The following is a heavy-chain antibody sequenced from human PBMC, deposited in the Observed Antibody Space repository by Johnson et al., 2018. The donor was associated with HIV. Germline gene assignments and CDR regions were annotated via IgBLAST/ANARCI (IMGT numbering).Heavy chain of an antibody. J-gene: IGHJ3*02. CDR3: AAYYDFWSGSYTSGFDT. Sequence: QVQLVESGGGVVQPGRSLRLSCAASGFTFSSYAMHWVRQAPGTGLEWVAVISYDGSNKYYADSVKGRFTISRDNSKNTVFLQMNSLRPEDTAMYYCAAYYDFWSGSYTSGFDTWGQGTMVTVSS. CDR2: ISYDGSNK. V-gene: IGHV3-30*04. D-gene: IGHD3-3*01. CDR1: GFTFSSYA.